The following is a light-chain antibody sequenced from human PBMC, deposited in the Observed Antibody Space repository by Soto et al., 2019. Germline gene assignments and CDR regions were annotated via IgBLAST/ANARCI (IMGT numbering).Light chain of an antibody. CDR1: SSNIGSNY. Sequence: QLVLTQPPSASGTPGQRVTISCSGSSSNIGSNYVYWYQQLPGTAPKLLIYRNNQRPSGVPDRFSGSKSGTSASLAISGLRSEDEADYYCAAWDDSLSEVFGGGTKLTVL. CDR2: RNN. J-gene: IGLJ2*01. CDR3: AAWDDSLSEV. V-gene: IGLV1-47*01.